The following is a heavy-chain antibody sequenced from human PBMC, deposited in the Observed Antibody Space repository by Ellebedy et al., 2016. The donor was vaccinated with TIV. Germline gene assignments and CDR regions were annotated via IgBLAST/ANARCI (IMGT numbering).Heavy chain of an antibody. CDR1: GYSDASSW. CDR3: ARSDSSGYEFDY. D-gene: IGHD3-22*01. J-gene: IGHJ4*02. CDR2: IYPGDSDT. Sequence: GESLKISCKGWGYSDASSWIGWVRQMPGKGLEWMGIIYPGDSDTRYSPSFQGQVTISADKSISTAYLQWSSLKASDTAMYYCARSDSSGYEFDYWGQGTLVTVSS. V-gene: IGHV5-51*01.